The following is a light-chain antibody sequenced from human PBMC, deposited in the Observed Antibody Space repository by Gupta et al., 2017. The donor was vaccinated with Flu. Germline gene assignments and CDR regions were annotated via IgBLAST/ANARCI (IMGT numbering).Light chain of an antibody. CDR3: QSIDDSDSYV. J-gene: IGLJ1*01. V-gene: IGLV3-25*01. CDR1: TFPKQY. CDR2: KDK. Sequence: SHELIQPPSVSVSPGQTARISCSGETFPKQYAYWYQQKPGQAPVMIIYKDKERPSGIPERISGSSSGKIATLTISAVQVEDEADYYCQSIDDSDSYVLRTGTKVTVL.